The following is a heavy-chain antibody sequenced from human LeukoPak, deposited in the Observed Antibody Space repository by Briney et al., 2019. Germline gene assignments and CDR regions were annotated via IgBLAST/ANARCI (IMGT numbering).Heavy chain of an antibody. V-gene: IGHV4-34*01. CDR2: INHSGST. J-gene: IGHJ4*02. CDR3: ANRGYSYGYGGFDY. CDR1: GGSFSGYY. D-gene: IGHD5-18*01. Sequence: SGTLSLTCAVYGGSFSGYYWSWIRQPPGKGLEWIGEINHSGSTNYNPSLKSRVTISVDTSKNQFSLKLSSVTAADTAVYYCANRGYSYGYGGFDYWGQGTLVTVSS.